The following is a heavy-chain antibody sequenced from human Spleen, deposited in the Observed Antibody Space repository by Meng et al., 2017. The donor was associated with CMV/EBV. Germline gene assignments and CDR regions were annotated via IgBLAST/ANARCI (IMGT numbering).Heavy chain of an antibody. CDR2: IYPGDSDT. J-gene: IGHJ6*02. Sequence: KVSCKGSGYSFTSYWMGWVRQMPGKGLEWMGIIYPGDSDTRNSPSFQGQVTISADKSISTAYLQWSSLKASDTAVYYCARDGAPRITIFGVDQAKPPHYYYYYYGMDVWGQGTTVTVSS. CDR1: GYSFTSYW. CDR3: ARDGAPRITIFGVDQAKPPHYYYYYYGMDV. V-gene: IGHV5-51*01. D-gene: IGHD3-3*01.